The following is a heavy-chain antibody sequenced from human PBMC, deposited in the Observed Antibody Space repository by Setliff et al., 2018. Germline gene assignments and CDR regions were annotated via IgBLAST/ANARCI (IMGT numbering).Heavy chain of an antibody. D-gene: IGHD5-12*01. CDR3: ARAVSGYDYHYFDK. V-gene: IGHV1-2*02. J-gene: IGHJ4*02. CDR1: GYTFTGYY. Sequence: ASVKVSCKASGYTFTGYYMHWVRQAPGQGLEWMGWMNPNTGGTTYAQAFQARITMTRDTSISTAYMELSRLTSDDSAVYYCARAVSGYDYHYFDKWVQGTLVTV. CDR2: MNPNTGGT.